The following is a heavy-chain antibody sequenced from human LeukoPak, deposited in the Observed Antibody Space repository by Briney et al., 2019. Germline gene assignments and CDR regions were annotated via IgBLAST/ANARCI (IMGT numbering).Heavy chain of an antibody. Sequence: SETLSLTCTVSGGSVSSDSYYWSWIRQPPGKGLEWIGYIYYTGSTYYNPSLKSRVTISVDMSKNQFSLKLTSVTAADTAVYYCATKGPRRGYFDYWGQGTLVAVSS. CDR3: ATKGPRRGYFDY. V-gene: IGHV4-61*01. CDR2: IYYTGST. CDR1: GGSVSSDSYY. J-gene: IGHJ4*02.